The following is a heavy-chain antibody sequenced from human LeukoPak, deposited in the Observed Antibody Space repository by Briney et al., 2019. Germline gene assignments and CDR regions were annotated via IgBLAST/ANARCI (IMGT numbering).Heavy chain of an antibody. CDR2: ISSSGSTI. CDR3: ARCTRIGLRVYAARMLDV. V-gene: IGHV3-48*01. D-gene: IGHD2-8*01. J-gene: IGHJ6*04. Sequence: GGTLSLTCAVSGFSFSSYSMNWVRQAPGKGLEWVSYISSSGSTIYYADSMKSRFTITRDNAKNSLYLQMNSLRAEDTAVYYCARCTRIGLRVYAARMLDVWGKGTTVTVSS. CDR1: GFSFSSYS.